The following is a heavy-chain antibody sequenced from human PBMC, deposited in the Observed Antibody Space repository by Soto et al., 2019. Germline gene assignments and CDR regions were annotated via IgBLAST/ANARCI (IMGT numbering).Heavy chain of an antibody. D-gene: IGHD6-13*01. CDR2: ISGSGGST. V-gene: IGHV3-23*01. CDR3: AKAYSNSWYPGLYGMDV. J-gene: IGHJ6*02. Sequence: EVQLLESGGGLVQPGGSLRLSCAASGFTFSSYAMSWVRQAPGKGLEWVSAISGSGGSTYYADSVKGRFTISRDNSKNTLYRQMNSLRAEDTAVYYCAKAYSNSWYPGLYGMDVWGQGTTVTVSS. CDR1: GFTFSSYA.